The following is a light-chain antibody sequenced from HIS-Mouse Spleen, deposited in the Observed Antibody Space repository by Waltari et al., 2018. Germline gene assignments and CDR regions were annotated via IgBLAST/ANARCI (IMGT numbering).Light chain of an antibody. CDR2: EVS. CDR1: SSDVGGYNY. CDR3: SSYAGSNNSLYV. V-gene: IGLV2-8*01. Sequence: QSALTQPPSASGSPGQSVTISCTGTSSDVGGYNYVSWYQQHPGKAPKLMIYEVSKRPSGVPDRVSGSKSGNTASLTVSGLQAEDEAEYYCSSYAGSNNSLYVFGTGTKVTVL. J-gene: IGLJ1*01.